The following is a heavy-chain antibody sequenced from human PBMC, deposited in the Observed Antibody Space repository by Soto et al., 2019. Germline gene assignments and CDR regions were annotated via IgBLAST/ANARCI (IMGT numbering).Heavy chain of an antibody. D-gene: IGHD2-2*01. CDR1: GFTFSSYA. V-gene: IGHV3-23*01. Sequence: GGSLRLSCAASGFTFSSYAMSWVRQAPGKGLEWVSAISGSGGSTYYADSVKGRFTISRDNSKNTLYLQMNSLRAEDTAVYYCVPRPLNIVVVPAATVHDYWGQGTLVTVSS. CDR3: VPRPLNIVVVPAATVHDY. CDR2: ISGSGGST. J-gene: IGHJ4*02.